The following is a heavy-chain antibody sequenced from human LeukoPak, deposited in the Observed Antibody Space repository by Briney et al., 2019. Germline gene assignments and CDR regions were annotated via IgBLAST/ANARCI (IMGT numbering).Heavy chain of an antibody. J-gene: IGHJ4*02. V-gene: IGHV3-7*03. CDR2: IKQDGSEI. D-gene: IGHD3-22*01. Sequence: PGGSLRLSCGVSGFTFSNYWMYWVRQAPGKGLEWVANIKQDGSEIFYLDSVKGRFTISRDNSKNTLYVQVNSLGTEDTAAYYCAKGSYYDSSGSFYFDYWAREPWSPSPQ. CDR3: AKGSYYDSSGSFYFDY. CDR1: GFTFSNYW.